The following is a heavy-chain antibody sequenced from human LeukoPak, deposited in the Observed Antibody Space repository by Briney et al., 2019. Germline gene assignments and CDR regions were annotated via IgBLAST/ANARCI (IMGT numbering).Heavy chain of an antibody. CDR2: IFYTGST. Sequence: KPSETLSLTCTVSGGSISSFYWSWIRQPPGKGLEWIGYIFYTGSTNYNPSLKSRVSISVDTSKSQFSLKLSSVTAADTAVYYCAARRAYYFDYWGQGTLVTVSS. CDR1: GGSISSFY. J-gene: IGHJ4*02. V-gene: IGHV4-59*01. CDR3: AARRAYYFDY.